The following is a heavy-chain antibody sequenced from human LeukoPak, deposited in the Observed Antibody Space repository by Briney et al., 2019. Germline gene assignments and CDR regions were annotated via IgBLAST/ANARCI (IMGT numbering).Heavy chain of an antibody. CDR1: GFTFSSYD. CDR2: SSASDSNT. D-gene: IGHD1-26*01. J-gene: IGHJ4*02. CDR3: AKGASGSHYYSFDY. Sequence: PGGSLRLSCSASGFTFSSYDMSWVRQAPGEGLKWVSISSASDSNTIYADYVKGRFTISRDNSKNTLYLQMNSLRAEDTAVYYCAKGASGSHYYSFDYWGQGTLVTVSS. V-gene: IGHV3-23*01.